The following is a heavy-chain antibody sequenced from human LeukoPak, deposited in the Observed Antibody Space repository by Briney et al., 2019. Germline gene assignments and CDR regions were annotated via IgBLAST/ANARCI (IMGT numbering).Heavy chain of an antibody. D-gene: IGHD2-21*02. CDR3: AGLVVRTATIDH. CDR1: GGSMSSSDYY. J-gene: IGHJ4*02. CDR2: IFYSGST. Sequence: PSETLSLTCTVSGGSMSSSDYYWGWIRQPPGKGLEWIGNIFYSGSTHYNPSLKSRVTISVDTSKNQFSLKLNSVTAADTAVYHCAGLVVRTATIDHWGEGTLVTVSS. V-gene: IGHV4-39*01.